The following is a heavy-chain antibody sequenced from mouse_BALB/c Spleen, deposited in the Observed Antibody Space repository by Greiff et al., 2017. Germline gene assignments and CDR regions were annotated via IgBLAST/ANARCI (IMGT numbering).Heavy chain of an antibody. J-gene: IGHJ2*01. D-gene: IGHD1-1*01. CDR3: ASLRGGHFDY. CDR2: IYPGNGDT. Sequence: SGAELVKPGASVKMSCKASGYTFTSYNMHWVKQTPGQGLEWIGAIYPGNGDTSYNQKFKGKATLTADKSSSTAYMQLSSLTSEDSAVYYCASLRGGHFDYWGQGTTLTVSS. CDR1: GYTFTSYN. V-gene: IGHV1-12*01.